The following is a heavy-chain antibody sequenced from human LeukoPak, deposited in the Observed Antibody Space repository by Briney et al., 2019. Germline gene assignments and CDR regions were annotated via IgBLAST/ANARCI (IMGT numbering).Heavy chain of an antibody. V-gene: IGHV3-74*01. CDR1: GFTFSDYW. J-gene: IGHJ4*02. D-gene: IGHD5-24*01. Sequence: GGSLRLSCIASGFTFSDYWMHWVRQAPGKGPVWVSRIISDGSSVSYVDSVKGRFTISRDNAKNSLYLQMNSLRAEDTAIYYCTRVGYIDEGIDYWGQGTLVTVSS. CDR3: TRVGYIDEGIDY. CDR2: IISDGSSV.